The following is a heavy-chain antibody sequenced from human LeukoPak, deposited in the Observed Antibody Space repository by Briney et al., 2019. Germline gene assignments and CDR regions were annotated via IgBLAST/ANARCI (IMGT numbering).Heavy chain of an antibody. CDR3: ARSTGSIDY. D-gene: IGHD1-1*01. CDR1: GDSVSSNSAA. V-gene: IGHV6-1*01. Sequence: SQTLSLTCAISGDSVSSNSAAWNWLRQSPSRGLEWLGRTYYRSKWYNDYAVSVKSRVTVNPDTSKNQFSLQLNSVTPEDTAVYYCARSTGSIDYWGQGTLVTVSS. CDR2: TYYRSKWYN. J-gene: IGHJ4*02.